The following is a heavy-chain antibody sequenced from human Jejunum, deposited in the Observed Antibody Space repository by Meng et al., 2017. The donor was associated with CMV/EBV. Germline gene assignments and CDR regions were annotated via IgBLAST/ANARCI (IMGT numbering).Heavy chain of an antibody. Sequence: AGSAFTIRTDPMTTVPQAPGKGLEWISSISSSGDTIYYADSVKGRFTISRDNAKNSLYLQMNSLRAEDTAVYYCARGDYDFWGGYWGQGTLVTVSS. CDR3: ARGDYDFWGGY. J-gene: IGHJ4*02. V-gene: IGHV3-48*03. D-gene: IGHD3-3*01. CDR1: AFTIRTDP. CDR2: ISSSGDTI.